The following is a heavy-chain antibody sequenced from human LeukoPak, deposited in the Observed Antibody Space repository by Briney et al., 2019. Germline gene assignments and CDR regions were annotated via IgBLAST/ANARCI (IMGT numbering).Heavy chain of an antibody. D-gene: IGHD2-15*01. CDR3: ARAGYCSGGSCYSWFDP. CDR1: GYTFTGYY. J-gene: IGHJ5*02. Sequence: ASVKVSCKASGYTFTGYYMHWVRQAPGQGLEWMGWINPNSGGTNYAQKFQGRVTMTRDTSISTAYMELSRLRSDDTAVYYCARAGYCSGGSCYSWFDPWGQGTLVTVSS. CDR2: INPNSGGT. V-gene: IGHV1-2*02.